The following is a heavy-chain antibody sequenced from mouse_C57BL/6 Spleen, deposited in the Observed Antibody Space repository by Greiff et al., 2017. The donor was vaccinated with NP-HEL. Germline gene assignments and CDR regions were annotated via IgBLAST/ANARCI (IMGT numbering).Heavy chain of an antibody. CDR2: INPNNGGT. CDR1: GYTFTDYY. J-gene: IGHJ2*01. CDR3: ARGYYSLDY. Sequence: EVKLQQSGPELVKPGASVKISCKASGYTFTDYYMNWVKQSHGKSLEWIGDINPNNGGTSYNQKFKGKATLTVDKSSSTAYMELRSLTSEDSAVYYCARGYYSLDYWGQGTTLTVSS. D-gene: IGHD2-3*01. V-gene: IGHV1-26*01.